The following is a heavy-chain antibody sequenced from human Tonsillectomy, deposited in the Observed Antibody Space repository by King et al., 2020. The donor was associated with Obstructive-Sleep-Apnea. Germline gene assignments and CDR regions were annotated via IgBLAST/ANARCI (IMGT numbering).Heavy chain of an antibody. V-gene: IGHV3-30-3*01. J-gene: IGHJ4*02. D-gene: IGHD3-10*01. CDR3: ARDEDQLGGSGGEFEY. Sequence: HVQLVESGGGVVQPGRSLRLSCTGSGFTFRSYAMHWVRQAPGKGLEWVAIISYDGSNKFYAYSVKGRLTISRDNSKNTLYLQMNSLRPEDTAVYYCARDEDQLGGSGGEFEYWGQGTLVTVSS. CDR2: ISYDGSNK. CDR1: GFTFRSYA.